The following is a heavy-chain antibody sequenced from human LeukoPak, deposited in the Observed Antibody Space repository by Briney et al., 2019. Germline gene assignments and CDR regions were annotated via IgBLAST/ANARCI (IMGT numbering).Heavy chain of an antibody. D-gene: IGHD3-22*01. CDR3: ARDSSYYDSSGYPRGLGFDY. CDR1: GFTFSHYS. J-gene: IGHJ4*02. CDR2: IGPSTDYI. Sequence: GESLKISCAASGFTFSHYSMNWVRQAPGKGLEWVSCIGPSTDYIYYADSVKGRFTISRDNAKNSLYLQMNSLRDEDTAVYYCARDSSYYDSSGYPRGLGFDYWGQGTLVTVSS. V-gene: IGHV3-21*01.